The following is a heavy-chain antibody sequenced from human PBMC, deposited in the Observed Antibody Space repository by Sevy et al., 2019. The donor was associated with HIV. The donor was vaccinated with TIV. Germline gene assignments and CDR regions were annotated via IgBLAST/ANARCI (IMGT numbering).Heavy chain of an antibody. CDR3: AKDQFYDSSGSLDY. CDR1: GFTFSSYG. J-gene: IGHJ4*02. V-gene: IGHV3-30*18. CDR2: ISYDGSNK. D-gene: IGHD3-22*01. Sequence: GGSLRLSCAASGFTFSSYGMHWVRQAPGKGLEWVAVISYDGSNKYYADSVKGRSTISRDNSKNTLYLQMNSLRAEDTAVYYCAKDQFYDSSGSLDYWGQGTLVTVSS.